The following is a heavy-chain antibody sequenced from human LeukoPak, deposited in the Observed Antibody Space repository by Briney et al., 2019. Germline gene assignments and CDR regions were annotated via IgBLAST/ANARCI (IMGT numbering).Heavy chain of an antibody. Sequence: SVKVSCKASGGTFSSYAISWVRQAPGQGLEWMGGIIPIFGTANYAQKFQGRITITTDESTSTAYMELSSLRSEDTAVYYCARVSIRPAAILYYYYYMDVWGKGTTVTVSS. D-gene: IGHD2-2*01. CDR1: GGTFSSYA. CDR3: ARVSIRPAAILYYYYYMDV. CDR2: IIPIFGTA. J-gene: IGHJ6*03. V-gene: IGHV1-69*05.